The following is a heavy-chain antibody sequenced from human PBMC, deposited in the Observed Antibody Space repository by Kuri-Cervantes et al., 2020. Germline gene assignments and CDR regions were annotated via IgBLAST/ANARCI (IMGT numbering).Heavy chain of an antibody. J-gene: IGHJ4*02. V-gene: IGHV4-59*01. CDR1: GGSISSYY. CDR2: IYYGGST. CDR3: ARVDYGLDY. D-gene: IGHD4/OR15-4a*01. Sequence: GSLRLSCTVSGGSISSYYWSWIRQPPGKGLEWIGYIYYGGSTNYNPSLKSRVTISVDTSKNQFSLKLISVTAADTAVYYCARVDYGLDYWGQGTLVTVSS.